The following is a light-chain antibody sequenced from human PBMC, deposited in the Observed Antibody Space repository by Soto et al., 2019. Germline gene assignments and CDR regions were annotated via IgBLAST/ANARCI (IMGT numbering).Light chain of an antibody. CDR1: RSITTF. CDR2: AAS. V-gene: IGKV1-39*01. J-gene: IGKJ1*01. Sequence: DIQVTQSPSSLSASVGDRVTITCRASRSITTFLNWYQQKPGNAPKLLIYAASSLQTGVPSRFSGSGSGTDFTLTISSLQREDFATYYCQQAYGAPPTFGQGTKVDIK. CDR3: QQAYGAPPT.